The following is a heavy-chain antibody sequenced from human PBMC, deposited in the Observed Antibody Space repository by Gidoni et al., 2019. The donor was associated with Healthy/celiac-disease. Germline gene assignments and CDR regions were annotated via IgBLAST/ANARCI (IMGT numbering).Heavy chain of an antibody. D-gene: IGHD2-21*02. CDR2: INHSGST. J-gene: IGHJ6*02. CDR3: ARGRVTAIFYYYYGMDV. V-gene: IGHV4-34*01. CDR1: GGSFSGYY. Sequence: QVQLQQWGAGLLKPSETLSLTCAVYGGSFSGYYWSWIRQPPGKGLEWIGEINHSGSTNYNPSLKSRVTISVDTSKNQFSLKLSSVTAADTAVYYCARGRVTAIFYYYYGMDVWGQGTTVTVSS.